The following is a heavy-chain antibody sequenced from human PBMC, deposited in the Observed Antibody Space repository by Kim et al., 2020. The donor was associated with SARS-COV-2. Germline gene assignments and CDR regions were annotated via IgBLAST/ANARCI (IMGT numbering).Heavy chain of an antibody. CDR1: GYSFTSYW. Sequence: GESLKISCKGSGYSFTSYWISWVRQMPGKGLEWMGRIDPSDSYTNYSPSFQGHVTISADKSISTAYLQWSSLKASDTAMYYCARGPYYYGSGSIWVLYWFDPWGQGTLVTVSS. J-gene: IGHJ5*02. D-gene: IGHD3-10*01. CDR2: IDPSDSYT. CDR3: ARGPYYYGSGSIWVLYWFDP. V-gene: IGHV5-10-1*01.